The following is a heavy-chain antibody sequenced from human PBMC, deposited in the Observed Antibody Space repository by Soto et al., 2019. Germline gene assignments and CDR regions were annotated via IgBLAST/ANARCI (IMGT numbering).Heavy chain of an antibody. CDR2: ISGSGGST. CDR3: AKLDQGYCSSTSCYAPPYYYYYGMDV. V-gene: IGHV3-23*01. Sequence: GGSLRLSCAASGFTFSSYAMSWVRQAPGKGLEWVSAISGSGGSTYYADSVKGRFTISRDNPKNTLYLQMNSLRAEDTAVYYCAKLDQGYCSSTSCYAPPYYYYYGMDVWGQGTTVTVSS. CDR1: GFTFSSYA. D-gene: IGHD2-2*01. J-gene: IGHJ6*02.